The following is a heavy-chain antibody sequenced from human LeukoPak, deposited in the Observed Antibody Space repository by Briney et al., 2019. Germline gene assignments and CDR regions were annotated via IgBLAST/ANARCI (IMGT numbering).Heavy chain of an antibody. J-gene: IGHJ4*02. CDR1: GYTFTSYD. Sequence: ASVKVSCKASGYTFTSYDINWVRQATGQGLEWMGWMNPNSGNTGYAQKFQGRVTITADKSTSTAYMELSSLRSEDTAVYYCARFGRYYDFWSGYSDYFDYWGQGTLVTVSS. CDR2: MNPNSGNT. CDR3: ARFGRYYDFWSGYSDYFDY. D-gene: IGHD3-3*01. V-gene: IGHV1-8*01.